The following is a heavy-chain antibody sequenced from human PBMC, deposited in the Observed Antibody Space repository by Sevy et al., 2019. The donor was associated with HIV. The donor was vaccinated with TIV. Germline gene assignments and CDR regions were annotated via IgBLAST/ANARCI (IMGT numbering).Heavy chain of an antibody. CDR1: GFTFSSYW. CDR3: AREGIGSLWYYFDY. D-gene: IGHD3-16*02. CDR2: IKQDGSEK. J-gene: IGHJ4*02. V-gene: IGHV3-7*01. Sequence: GGSLRLSCAASGFTFSSYWMTWVRQAPGKGLEWVANIKQDGSEKYYVDSVKGRFTISRDNAKNSLYLQMNSLRAEDTAVYYCAREGIGSLWYYFDYWGQRTLVTVSS.